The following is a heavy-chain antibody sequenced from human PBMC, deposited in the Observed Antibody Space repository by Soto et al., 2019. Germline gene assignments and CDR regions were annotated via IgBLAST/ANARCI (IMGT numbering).Heavy chain of an antibody. V-gene: IGHV4-31*03. D-gene: IGHD3-10*01. CDR2: IYYSGST. Sequence: SETLSLTCTVSGGSISSGGYYWSWIRQHPGKGLEWIGYIYYSGSTYYNPSLKSRVTISVDTSKNQFSLKLSSVTAADTAVYYCARDPRGNYYYYGMDVWGQGTTVTVSS. CDR3: ARDPRGNYYYYGMDV. CDR1: GGSISSGGYY. J-gene: IGHJ6*02.